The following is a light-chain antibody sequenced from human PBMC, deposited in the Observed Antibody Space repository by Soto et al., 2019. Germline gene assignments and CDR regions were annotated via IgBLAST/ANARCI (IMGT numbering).Light chain of an antibody. CDR3: QQYNDWT. CDR2: KAS. J-gene: IGKJ1*01. V-gene: IGKV1-5*03. Sequence: DIHMTQSPHPLSASVGARVPITCRASQSISSWLAWYQQKPGTAPNLLIYKASTLQSGVPSRFSGSGSGTEFTLTISSLQPDDSATYYCQQYNDWTFGQGT. CDR1: QSISSW.